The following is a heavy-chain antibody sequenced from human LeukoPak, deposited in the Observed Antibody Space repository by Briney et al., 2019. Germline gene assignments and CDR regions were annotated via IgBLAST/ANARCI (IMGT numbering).Heavy chain of an antibody. D-gene: IGHD6-19*01. CDR2: IYYSGNT. CDR3: VRENYSSGWYGIIDY. Sequence: DPLSLTPTVSGGSIRPYHRSQSRQPPGKGPESIGHIYYSGNTNYNPSLKSRVTISVDTSKNQFSLKLSSVTAADTAVYYCVRENYSSGWYGIIDYWGQGTLVTVSS. CDR1: GGSIRPYH. J-gene: IGHJ4*02. V-gene: IGHV4-59*01.